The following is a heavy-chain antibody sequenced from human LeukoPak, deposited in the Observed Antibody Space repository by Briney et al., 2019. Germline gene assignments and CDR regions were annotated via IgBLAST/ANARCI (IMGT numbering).Heavy chain of an antibody. Sequence: GASVKVSCKASGYTFTSYDINWVRQATGQGLEWMGWMNPNSGNTGYAQKFQGRVTITRNTSISTAYTELSSLRSEDTAVYYCARGFSWVQLQDYWGQGTLVTVSS. CDR3: ARGFSWVQLQDY. J-gene: IGHJ4*02. CDR1: GYTFTSYD. V-gene: IGHV1-8*03. D-gene: IGHD6-13*01. CDR2: MNPNSGNT.